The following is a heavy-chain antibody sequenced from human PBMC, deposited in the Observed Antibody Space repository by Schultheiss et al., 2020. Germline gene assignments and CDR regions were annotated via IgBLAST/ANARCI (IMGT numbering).Heavy chain of an antibody. CDR2: INAGNGNT. V-gene: IGHV1-3*01. Sequence: ASVKVSCKASGYTFTTYGIHWVRQAPGQRLEWMGWINAGNGNTKYAQKFQGRVSITRDTSASTAYMELSSLKSEDTAVYYCAIASSWSFDYWGQGSPVTVSS. D-gene: IGHD6-13*01. J-gene: IGHJ4*02. CDR3: AIASSWSFDY. CDR1: GYTFTTYG.